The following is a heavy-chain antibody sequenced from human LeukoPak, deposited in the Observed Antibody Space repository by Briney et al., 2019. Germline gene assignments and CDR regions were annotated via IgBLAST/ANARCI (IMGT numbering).Heavy chain of an antibody. CDR3: ARGYCSSTSCYHYYYYMDV. Sequence: ASVKVSCKVSGYTLTELSMHWVRQAPGKGLEWMGGFDPEDGETIYAQKFQGRVTMTEDTSTDTAYMELSSLRSEDTAVYYCARGYCSSTSCYHYYYYMDVWGKGTTVTVSS. CDR1: GYTLTELS. D-gene: IGHD2-2*01. CDR2: FDPEDGET. V-gene: IGHV1-24*01. J-gene: IGHJ6*03.